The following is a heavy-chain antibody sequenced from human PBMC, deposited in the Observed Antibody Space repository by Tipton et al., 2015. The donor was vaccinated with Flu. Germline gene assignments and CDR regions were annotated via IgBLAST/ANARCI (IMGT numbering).Heavy chain of an antibody. D-gene: IGHD3-22*01. CDR3: AKDQLTDYYDSSGFDY. Sequence: RSLRLSCAASGFTFSSYAMHWVRQAPGKGLEWVAGIWFDGSNKYYADSVKGRFTISRDNSKNTLYLQMNSLRAEDTAVYYCAKDQLTDYYDSSGFDYWGQGTLVTVSS. V-gene: IGHV3-33*06. CDR1: GFTFSSYA. CDR2: IWFDGSNK. J-gene: IGHJ4*02.